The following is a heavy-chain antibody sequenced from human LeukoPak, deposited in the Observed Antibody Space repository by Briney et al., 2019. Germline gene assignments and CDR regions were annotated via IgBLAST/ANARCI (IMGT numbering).Heavy chain of an antibody. Sequence: ASVKVSCKASGYTFSSYGISWVRQAPGQGLEWMGWITSYNGNTKYAQQLQGRVTMTTDTSTGTAYMELRSLRSDDTAVYYCARAGAAAGTPFDYWGQGILVTVSS. D-gene: IGHD6-13*01. CDR3: ARAGAAAGTPFDY. CDR1: GYTFSSYG. CDR2: ITSYNGNT. J-gene: IGHJ4*02. V-gene: IGHV1-18*01.